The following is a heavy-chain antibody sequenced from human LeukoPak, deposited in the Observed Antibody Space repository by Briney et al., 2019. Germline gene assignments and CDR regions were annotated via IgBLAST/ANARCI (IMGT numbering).Heavy chain of an antibody. CDR3: ARSFSYYYDSSGYYYFDY. D-gene: IGHD3-22*01. V-gene: IGHV4-61*01. Sequence: SETLSLTCTVSGGSVSSGSYYWSWIRQPPGKGLEWIGYIYYSGSTNYNPSLKSRVTISVDKSKNQFSLKLSSVTAADTAVYYCARSFSYYYDSSGYYYFDYWGQGTLVTVSS. CDR2: IYYSGST. J-gene: IGHJ4*02. CDR1: GGSVSSGSYY.